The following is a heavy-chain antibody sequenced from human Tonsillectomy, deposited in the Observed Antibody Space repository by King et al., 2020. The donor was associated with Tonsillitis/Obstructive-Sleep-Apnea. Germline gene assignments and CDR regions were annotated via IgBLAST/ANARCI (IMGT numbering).Heavy chain of an antibody. CDR1: GFAFSSYG. Sequence: VQLVESGGGVVQPGRSLRLSCAVSGFAFSSYGMQWVRQPPGKGLEWLAIIWYDENTKYYADSVKGRFTISRDNSKSTLYLQVNSLRAEDTAVYYCARVIGSGAYSVSDYWGQGTLVTVSS. J-gene: IGHJ4*02. D-gene: IGHD3-10*01. CDR3: ARVIGSGAYSVSDY. CDR2: IWYDENTK. V-gene: IGHV3-33*01.